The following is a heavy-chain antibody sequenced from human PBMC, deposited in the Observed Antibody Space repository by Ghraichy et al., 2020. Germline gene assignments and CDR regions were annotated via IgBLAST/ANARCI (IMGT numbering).Heavy chain of an antibody. CDR3: AREGKNFDC. D-gene: IGHD2/OR15-2a*01. CDR1: GFTFGFTFSSST. V-gene: IGHV3-23*01. Sequence: GGSLRLSCAASGFTFGFTFSSSTMICARQAPGKGLEWVSGIGGSGGGTYYADSVKGRFTISRDNSQNTVYLQMNSLRAEYTAIYYCAREGKNFDCWGQGTLVTVSS. J-gene: IGHJ4*02. CDR2: IGGSGGGT.